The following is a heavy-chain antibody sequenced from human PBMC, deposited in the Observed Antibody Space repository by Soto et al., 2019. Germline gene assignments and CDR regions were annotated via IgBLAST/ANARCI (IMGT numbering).Heavy chain of an antibody. Sequence: QIQLVQSGAEVKKPGASVKVSCKASGYTFSSYHITWVRQAPGQGLEWMGWISAYNGNTNYAQNLEGRVTMTTDPSTSTAYMELRSLRSDDTAVYYCARDLPPVDYWGQGTLVTVSS. CDR3: ARDLPPVDY. J-gene: IGHJ4*02. V-gene: IGHV1-18*01. CDR2: ISAYNGNT. CDR1: GYTFSSYH.